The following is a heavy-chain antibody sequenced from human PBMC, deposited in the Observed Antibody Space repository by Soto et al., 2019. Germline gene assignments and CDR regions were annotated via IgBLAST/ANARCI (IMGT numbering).Heavy chain of an antibody. V-gene: IGHV1-18*01. CDR2: ISAYNGNT. Sequence: SVKVACTSCGYTFTSSVISGVRQAPGQGLEWMGWISAYNGNTNYAQKLQGRVTMTTDPSTSTAYMELRSLRSDDTAVYYCARGTNPYYYYGMDVWGQGTTVTVSS. J-gene: IGHJ6*02. CDR1: GYTFTSSV. CDR3: ARGTNPYYYYGMDV. D-gene: IGHD1-7*01.